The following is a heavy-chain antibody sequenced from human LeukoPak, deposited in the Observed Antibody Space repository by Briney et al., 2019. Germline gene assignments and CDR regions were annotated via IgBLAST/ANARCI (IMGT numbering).Heavy chain of an antibody. CDR3: ARDLTMLGIAAAVDY. J-gene: IGHJ4*02. CDR2: ISSSGSTT. V-gene: IGHV3-11*01. D-gene: IGHD6-13*01. CDR1: GFTFSDYY. Sequence: PGGSLRLSCAASGFTFSDYYMSWIRQAPGKGLEWVSYISSSGSTTYYADSVKGRFTISRDNAKNSVYLQMNRLRAEDTAVYYCARDLTMLGIAAAVDYWGQGTLVTVSS.